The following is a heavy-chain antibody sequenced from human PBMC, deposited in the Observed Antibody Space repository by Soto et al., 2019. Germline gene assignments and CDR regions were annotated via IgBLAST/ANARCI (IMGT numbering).Heavy chain of an antibody. V-gene: IGHV4-34*01. CDR2: INHSGST. J-gene: IGHJ4*02. CDR3: AREGSDYYDSSGYYFY. CDR1: GGSFSGYY. Sequence: SETLSLTCAVYGGSFSGYYWSWIRQPPGKGLEWIGEINHSGSTNYNPSLKSRVTISVDTSKNQFSLKLSSVTAADTAVYYCAREGSDYYDSSGYYFYWGQGTLVTVSS. D-gene: IGHD3-22*01.